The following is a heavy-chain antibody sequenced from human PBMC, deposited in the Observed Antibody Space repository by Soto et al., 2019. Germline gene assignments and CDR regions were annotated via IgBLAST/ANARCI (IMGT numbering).Heavy chain of an antibody. V-gene: IGHV3-30-3*01. CDR3: AKATATGGGAFDI. CDR2: ISDDGDNK. CDR1: GFTFRNYA. D-gene: IGHD2-8*02. J-gene: IGHJ3*02. Sequence: GGSLRLSCAASGFTFRNYAMYWVRQAPGKGLEWLAVISDDGDNKYYPDSVKGRFTISRDNSQNAVFLQVNSLTAGDTALYYCAKATATGGGAFDICGQGTMVTVSS.